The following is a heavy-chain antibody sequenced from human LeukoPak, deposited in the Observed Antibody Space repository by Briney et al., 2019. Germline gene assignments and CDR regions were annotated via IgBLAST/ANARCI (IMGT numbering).Heavy chain of an antibody. Sequence: GASVKVSCKASGYTFTTYAISWVRQAPGQGLEWMGWVSAYNGNTNYVQKLQGRVTMTTDTSTGTAYMELRSLGSDDTAVYYCARGGWYIKTFDYWGQGTPVTVSS. J-gene: IGHJ4*02. V-gene: IGHV1-18*01. CDR1: GYTFTTYA. CDR3: ARGGWYIKTFDY. CDR2: VSAYNGNT. D-gene: IGHD6-19*01.